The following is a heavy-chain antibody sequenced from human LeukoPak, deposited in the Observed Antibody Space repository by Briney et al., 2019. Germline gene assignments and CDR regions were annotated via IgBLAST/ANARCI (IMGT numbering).Heavy chain of an antibody. CDR3: ARWVSGSGAQVRTFDY. D-gene: IGHD3-10*01. J-gene: IGHJ4*02. CDR1: GFTLSSYW. V-gene: IGHV3-7*01. CDR2: IKQDGSEK. Sequence: GGSLRLSCAASGFTLSSYWMSWVRQAPGKGLEWVANIKQDGSEKYYVDSVKGRFTISRDNARNSLYLQMNSLRAEDTAVYYCARWVSGSGAQVRTFDYWGQGTLVTVSS.